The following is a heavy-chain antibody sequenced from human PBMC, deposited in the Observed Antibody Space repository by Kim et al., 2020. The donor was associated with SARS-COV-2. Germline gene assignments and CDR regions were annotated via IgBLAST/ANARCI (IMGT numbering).Heavy chain of an antibody. CDR3: ARHNTAGCYSPTSY. D-gene: IGHD2-15*01. CDR1: GFTFSRYA. J-gene: IGHJ4*02. Sequence: GGSLRLSCAASGFTFSRYAMSWVRNTPGKGLEWVSAFCADSNSTFYRESVRGRFTISRDNSKNTLYLQMNSLIGDDTAVYHCARHNTAGCYSPTSYWGQGILVTVSS. CDR2: FCADSNST. V-gene: IGHV3-23*01.